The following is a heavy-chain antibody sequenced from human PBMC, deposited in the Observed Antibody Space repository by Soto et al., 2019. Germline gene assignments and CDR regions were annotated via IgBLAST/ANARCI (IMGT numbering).Heavy chain of an antibody. V-gene: IGHV3-23*01. Sequence: EVQLLESGGGLVQPGGSLRLSCAASGFTFSSYAMSWVRQAPGKGLEWVSAISGSGGSTYYADSVKGRFTISRDNSKNTLYLQMNSLRAEDTAVYYCAKESGYSYGYEGYFDYWGQGTLVTVSS. CDR3: AKESGYSYGYEGYFDY. CDR1: GFTFSSYA. J-gene: IGHJ4*02. D-gene: IGHD5-18*01. CDR2: ISGSGGST.